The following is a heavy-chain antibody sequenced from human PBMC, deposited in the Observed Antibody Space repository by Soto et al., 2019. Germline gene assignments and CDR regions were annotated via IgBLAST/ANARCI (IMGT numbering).Heavy chain of an antibody. CDR1: GFTFNIYA. CDR3: AREDDYGYRYINYGLDV. D-gene: IGHD4-17*01. CDR2: ISFDGTKK. J-gene: IGHJ6*02. V-gene: IGHV3-30-3*01. Sequence: QAQLVESGGGVVQPGRSLRLSCAASGFTFNIYALLWVRQAPGKGLEWVAVISFDGTKKYYSDSVKGRFTISRDNLKNTLYLQMNNLRVEDAALYICAREDDYGYRYINYGLDVWGQGTTVTVSS.